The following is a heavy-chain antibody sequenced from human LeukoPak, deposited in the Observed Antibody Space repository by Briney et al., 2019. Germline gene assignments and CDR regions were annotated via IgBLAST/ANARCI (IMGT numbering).Heavy chain of an antibody. CDR3: ARRGRGVASGYDY. D-gene: IGHD3-3*01. J-gene: IGHJ4*02. Sequence: EASVKVSCKASGYTFTGYYMHWVRQAPGQGLEWMGWINPNSGGTNYAQKLQGRVTMTTDTSTSTAYMELRSLRSDDTAVYYCARRGRGVASGYDYWGQGTLVTVSS. CDR2: INPNSGGT. CDR1: GYTFTGYY. V-gene: IGHV1-2*02.